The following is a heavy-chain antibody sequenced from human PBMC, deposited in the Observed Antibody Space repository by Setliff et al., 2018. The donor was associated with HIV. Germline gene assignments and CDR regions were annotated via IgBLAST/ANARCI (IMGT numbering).Heavy chain of an antibody. J-gene: IGHJ4*02. CDR3: ARGPLYGYDRGYFDY. Sequence: SVKVSCKASGGIFNNYGMNWVRQAPGQGLEWMGGIIPIARAPNYAQKFQDRVTITADESTTTVYMEVRSLKSEDTALYYCARGPLYGYDRGYFDYWGQGTLVTVPQ. V-gene: IGHV1-69*13. CDR2: IIPIARAP. CDR1: GGIFNNYG. D-gene: IGHD5-12*01.